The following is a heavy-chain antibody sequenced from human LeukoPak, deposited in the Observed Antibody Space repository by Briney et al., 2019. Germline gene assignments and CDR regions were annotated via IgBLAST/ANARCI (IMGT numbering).Heavy chain of an antibody. CDR3: ARHPAGTLVPFDY. Sequence: GGSLRLSCAASGFTFSSYSMNWVRQAPGKGLEWVSYISSSGSTIYYADSVKGRFTISRDNANNSLFLQMNSLRAEDTAVYYCARHPAGTLVPFDYWGQGTLVTVSS. CDR2: ISSSGSTI. V-gene: IGHV3-48*04. J-gene: IGHJ4*02. CDR1: GFTFSSYS. D-gene: IGHD6-13*01.